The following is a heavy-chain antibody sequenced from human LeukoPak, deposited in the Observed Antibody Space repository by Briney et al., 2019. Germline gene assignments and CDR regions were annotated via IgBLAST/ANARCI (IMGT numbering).Heavy chain of an antibody. J-gene: IGHJ4*02. V-gene: IGHV3-7*05. Sequence: GGSLRLSCAASGFTFSSYWMSWVRQAPGKGLEWVANIKEEGSEKYYVDSVKGRFIISRDNAKNSLFLQMNSLRAEDTAVYYCARGGYAYGYWGQGTLVTVSS. CDR3: ARGGYAYGY. D-gene: IGHD5-18*01. CDR1: GFTFSSYW. CDR2: IKEEGSEK.